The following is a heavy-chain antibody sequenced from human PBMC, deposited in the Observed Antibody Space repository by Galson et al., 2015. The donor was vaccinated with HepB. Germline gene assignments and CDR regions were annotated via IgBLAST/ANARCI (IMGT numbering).Heavy chain of an antibody. V-gene: IGHV3-49*03. J-gene: IGHJ6*03. CDR1: GFTFANYA. CDR3: TREDYYYYYMDV. CDR2: ITSKAYSGTT. Sequence: SLRLSCATSGFTFANYAMSWFRQAPGKGLEWVGVITSKAYSGTTQYAASVKGRSTVSRNDSKSIAYLQMNSLKTEDTAVYYCTREDYYYYYMDVWGKGTTVTVSS.